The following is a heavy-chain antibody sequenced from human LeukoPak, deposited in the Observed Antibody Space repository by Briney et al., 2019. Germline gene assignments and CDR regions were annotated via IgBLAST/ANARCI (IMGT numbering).Heavy chain of an antibody. J-gene: IGHJ4*02. CDR1: GFTFSSYA. CDR3: AKGLGTVVITSGVDY. D-gene: IGHD3-22*01. CDR2: ISNSDDNT. V-gene: IGHV3-23*01. Sequence: GGSLRLSCAASGFTFSSYAMSWVRQAPGKGLEWVSTISNSDDNTYYADSVKGRFTISRDNSKSTLYLQMNSLRAEDTAVYYCAKGLGTVVITSGVDYWAREPWSASPQ.